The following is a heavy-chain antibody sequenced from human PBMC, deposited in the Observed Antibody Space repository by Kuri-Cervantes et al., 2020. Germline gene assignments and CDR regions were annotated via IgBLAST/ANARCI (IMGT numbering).Heavy chain of an antibody. Sequence: ESLKISCTVSGGSISSSSYYWGWIRQPPGKGLEWIGSIYYSGSTYYNPSLKSRVIISVDTSKNQFSLKLSSVTAADTAVYYCARDVGFGELLNYYYGMDVWGQGTTVTVSS. D-gene: IGHD3-10*01. CDR3: ARDVGFGELLNYYYGMDV. V-gene: IGHV4-39*07. CDR2: IYYSGST. J-gene: IGHJ6*02. CDR1: GGSISSSSYY.